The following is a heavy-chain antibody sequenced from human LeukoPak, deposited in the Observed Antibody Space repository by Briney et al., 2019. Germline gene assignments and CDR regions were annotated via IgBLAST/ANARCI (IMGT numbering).Heavy chain of an antibody. Sequence: GRSLRLSCAASGFTFSSYGMHWVRRAPGKGLDRVAVISYDGSNKYYADSVKGRFTISRDNSKNTLFLQMNSLRAEDTAVYYCAKGSNRGVATIDYWGQGTLVTVSS. V-gene: IGHV3-30*18. D-gene: IGHD5-12*01. CDR2: ISYDGSNK. CDR1: GFTFSSYG. J-gene: IGHJ4*02. CDR3: AKGSNRGVATIDY.